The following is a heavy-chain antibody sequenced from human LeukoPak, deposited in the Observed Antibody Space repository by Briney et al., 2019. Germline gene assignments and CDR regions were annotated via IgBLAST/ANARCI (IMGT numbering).Heavy chain of an antibody. V-gene: IGHV4-4*07. CDR1: GGYISDYY. CDR3: ARESVAAGTRWFDY. J-gene: IGHJ4*02. D-gene: IGHD6-13*01. Sequence: AETLSLTCTVFGGYISDYYWTWIRQSAGKGLEWIGRVQISENNNYNPSLRSRVTLSLDTSKNQFSLKLTSVTAADTAIYYCARESVAAGTRWFDYWGQGTLVTVSS. CDR2: VQISENN.